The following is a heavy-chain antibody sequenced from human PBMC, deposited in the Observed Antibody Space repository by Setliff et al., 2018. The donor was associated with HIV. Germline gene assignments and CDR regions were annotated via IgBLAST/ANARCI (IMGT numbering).Heavy chain of an antibody. Sequence: PGGSLRLSCAASGFTVSSYYMSWVRQAPGKGLEWVSTIYSDGNTYHADSVKGRFTLSRDNSENALYLQMDSLRAEDTAVYYCARGIRSGYDRYYMDVWGKGTTVTVSS. CDR1: GFTVSSYY. J-gene: IGHJ6*03. V-gene: IGHV3-66*01. CDR2: IYSDGNT. CDR3: ARGIRSGYDRYYMDV. D-gene: IGHD5-12*01.